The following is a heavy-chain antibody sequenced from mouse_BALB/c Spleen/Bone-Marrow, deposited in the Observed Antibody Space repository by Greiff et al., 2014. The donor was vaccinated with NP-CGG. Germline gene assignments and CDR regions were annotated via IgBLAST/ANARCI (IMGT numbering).Heavy chain of an antibody. CDR1: GYTFTSYV. D-gene: IGHD1-1*01. J-gene: IGHJ2*01. V-gene: IGHV1-14*01. CDR2: INPYNDGT. Sequence: LQESGPELVKPGASVKMSCKASGYTFTSYVMHWMKQKPGQGLEWIGYINPYNDGTKYNETFKGKATLTSDKSSSTAYMDRSSLTSEDSAVYFCARSEYFGSSYDYWGQGTTLTVSS. CDR3: ARSEYFGSSYDY.